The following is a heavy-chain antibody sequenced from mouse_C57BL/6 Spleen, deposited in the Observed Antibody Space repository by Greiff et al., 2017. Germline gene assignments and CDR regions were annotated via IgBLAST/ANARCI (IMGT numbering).Heavy chain of an antibody. CDR2: IYPGGGYT. D-gene: IGHD1-1*01. Sequence: VKLMESGAELVRPGTSVKMSCKASGYTFTNYWIGWAKQRPGHGLEWIGDIYPGGGYTNYNEKFKGKATLTADKSSSTAYMQFSSLTSEDSAIYYCARDGRYFDYWGQGTTLTVSS. CDR3: ARDGRYFDY. J-gene: IGHJ2*01. V-gene: IGHV1-63*01. CDR1: GYTFTNYW.